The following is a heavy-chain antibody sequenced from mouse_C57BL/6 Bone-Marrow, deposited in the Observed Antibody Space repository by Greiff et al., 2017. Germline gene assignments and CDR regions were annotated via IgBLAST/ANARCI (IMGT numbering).Heavy chain of an antibody. D-gene: IGHD1-1*01. CDR3: ARVYYGSP. CDR1: GYAFTNSL. J-gene: IGHJ3*01. CDR2: INPGSGGT. Sequence: VKLMESGAELVRPGTSVKVSCKASGYAFTNSLIEWVKQRPGQGLEWIGVINPGSGGTNYNEKFKGKATLTADKSSSTAYMQLSSLTSEDSAVYFCARVYYGSPWGQGTLVTVSA. V-gene: IGHV1-54*01.